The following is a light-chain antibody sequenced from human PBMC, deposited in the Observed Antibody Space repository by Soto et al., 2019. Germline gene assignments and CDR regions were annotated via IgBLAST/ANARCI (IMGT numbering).Light chain of an antibody. CDR2: DDS. V-gene: IGLV3-21*02. J-gene: IGLJ3*02. Sequence: SSELTQPPSVSVAPGQTARITCGGNNIGSKSVHWYQQKPGQAPVLVVYDDSDRPSGTPERFSGSNSGNTATLTISRVEAGDEADYYCQVWDRSSDHGVFGGGTKLTVL. CDR1: NIGSKS. CDR3: QVWDRSSDHGV.